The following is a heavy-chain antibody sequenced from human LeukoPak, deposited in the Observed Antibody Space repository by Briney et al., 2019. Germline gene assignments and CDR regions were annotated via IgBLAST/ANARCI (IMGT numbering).Heavy chain of an antibody. J-gene: IGHJ5*02. CDR1: GGSLSSGGYY. V-gene: IGHV4-31*03. Sequence: SETLSLTCTVSGGSLSSGGYYWRWLRQHPGEGLEWLGYIYYSGSTYYNPSLKSRVIISVDTSKNQFSLKLSSVTAADTAVYYCARKTSGRGIVDPWGQGTLVTGSS. CDR3: ARKTSGRGIVDP. CDR2: IYYSGST. D-gene: IGHD2-15*01.